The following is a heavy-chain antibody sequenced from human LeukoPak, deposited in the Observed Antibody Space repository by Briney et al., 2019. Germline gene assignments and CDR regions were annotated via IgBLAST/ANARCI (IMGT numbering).Heavy chain of an antibody. CDR3: ASMKGSGTYSSFDY. V-gene: IGHV3-7*01. CDR2: IKQDGSEK. D-gene: IGHD3-10*01. J-gene: IGHJ4*02. CDR1: GFTFSNYW. Sequence: GGSLRLSCAASGFTFSNYWMSWVRQAPGKGLEWVANIKQDGSEKYYIDSVKGRSTISRDNAKNSLYLQMNSLRVEDAAVYYCASMKGSGTYSSFDYWGQGTLVTVSS.